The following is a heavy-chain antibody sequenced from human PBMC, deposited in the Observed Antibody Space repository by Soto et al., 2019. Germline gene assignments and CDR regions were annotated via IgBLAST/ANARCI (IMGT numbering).Heavy chain of an antibody. Sequence: QVQLQESGPGLVKPSQILSLTCTVSGGSIRSGGYYWSWIRQHPGKGLEWIGYIYYSGSTYYNLSLKSRVTISVDTSMNQFSLKVSSVTAADTAVYYCARGRSSTSPYPIGYWGQGTLVTVSS. CDR2: IYYSGST. J-gene: IGHJ4*02. V-gene: IGHV4-31*03. D-gene: IGHD2-2*01. CDR1: GGSIRSGGYY. CDR3: ARGRSSTSPYPIGY.